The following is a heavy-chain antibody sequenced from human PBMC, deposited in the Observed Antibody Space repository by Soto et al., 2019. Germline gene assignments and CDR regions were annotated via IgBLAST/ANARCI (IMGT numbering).Heavy chain of an antibody. J-gene: IGHJ4*02. D-gene: IGHD1-26*01. CDR3: ARVARGRVVGATPPCFDY. CDR1: GASIISDGYY. V-gene: IGHV4-31*03. Sequence: SETLSLTCTVSGASIISDGYYWTWIRQHPGKGLEWLGYIHYSGGATYSPSYNPSLKSRIAISVDTSKRLFSLKLTSVSAADTAVYYCARVARGRVVGATPPCFDYWGQGTLVTVS. CDR2: IHYSGGATYSP.